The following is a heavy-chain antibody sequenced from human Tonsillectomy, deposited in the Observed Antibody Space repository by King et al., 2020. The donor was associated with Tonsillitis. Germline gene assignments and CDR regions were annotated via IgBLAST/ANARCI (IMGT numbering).Heavy chain of an antibody. CDR2: ISNDGSNQ. Sequence: VQLVESGVGVVQPERGLRLSCAASGFIFTIYAMHGVRQAPGKGLEWVGVISNDGSNQNYADSVKGRFTISRDNSKNTLYLQMNSLRAEDTAVDYCAREWWSWGQGTLVTVSS. D-gene: IGHD2-15*01. J-gene: IGHJ5*02. CDR3: AREWWS. CDR1: GFIFTIYA. V-gene: IGHV3-30*01.